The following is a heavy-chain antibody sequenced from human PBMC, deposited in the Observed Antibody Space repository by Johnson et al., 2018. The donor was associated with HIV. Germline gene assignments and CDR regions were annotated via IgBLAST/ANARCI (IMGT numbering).Heavy chain of an antibody. J-gene: IGHJ3*02. D-gene: IGHD3-16*01. CDR1: GFTFSNAW. Sequence: VQLVESGGGVVQPGRSLRLSCAASGFTFSNAWMSWVRQAPGKGLEWVGRIKSNSDGGTTDYVAPVKGRFTISRDESKNTLYLQMNSLKTEDTAVYYCTTVGNHVDSPYDYVWGSYSGDAFDIWGQGTMVTVSS. V-gene: IGHV3-15*01. CDR2: IKSNSDGGTT. CDR3: TTVGNHVDSPYDYVWGSYSGDAFDI.